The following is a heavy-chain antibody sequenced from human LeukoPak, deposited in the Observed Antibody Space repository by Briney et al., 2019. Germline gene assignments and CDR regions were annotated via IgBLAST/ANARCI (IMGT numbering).Heavy chain of an antibody. CDR1: GDSITSHY. J-gene: IGHJ5*02. V-gene: IGHV4-59*11. Sequence: SATLSLTCTVSGDSITSHYWSWVRQTPGKGLEWIGYIFYGGNTNYSPSLKSRVTISLDTSKKQFSLRLTSVTTADTAVYFCARTGDYSRSTGGWFDPWGQGTLVTVSS. CDR2: IFYGGNT. D-gene: IGHD4-11*01. CDR3: ARTGDYSRSTGGWFDP.